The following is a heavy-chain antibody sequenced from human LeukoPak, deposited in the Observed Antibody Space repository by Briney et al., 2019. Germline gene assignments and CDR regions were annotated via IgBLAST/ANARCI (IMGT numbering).Heavy chain of an antibody. CDR3: ARVDYYDSSGYVDY. D-gene: IGHD3-22*01. CDR2: IYYSGST. J-gene: IGHJ4*02. CDR1: GGSISSYY. V-gene: IGHV4-59*01. Sequence: SETLSPTCTVSGGSISSYYWSWIRQPPGKGLEWIGYIYYSGSTNYNPSLKSRVTISVDTSKNQFSLKLSSVTAADTAVYYCARVDYYDSSGYVDYWGQGTLVTVSS.